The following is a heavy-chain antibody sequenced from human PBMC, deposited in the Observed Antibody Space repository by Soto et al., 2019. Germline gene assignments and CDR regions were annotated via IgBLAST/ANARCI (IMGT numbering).Heavy chain of an antibody. V-gene: IGHV3-74*03. CDR1: GFTFSNFW. Sequence: GGSLRLSCAASGFTFSNFWMHWVRQAPGKGLVWVSRISKDGNSTAYADSVKGRFTVSRDNARNMVFLQMNSLRPDDTAVYFCTTVTTPTDHWGQGTLVTVSS. CDR2: ISKDGNST. CDR3: TTVTTPTDH. J-gene: IGHJ4*02. D-gene: IGHD1-1*01.